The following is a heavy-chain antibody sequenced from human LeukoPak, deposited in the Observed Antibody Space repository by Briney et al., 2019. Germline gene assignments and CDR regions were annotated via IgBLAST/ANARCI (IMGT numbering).Heavy chain of an antibody. Sequence: ASVKVSCKASGYTFTGYYMHWVRQAPGQGLEWMGWINPNSGGTNYAQKFQGRVTMTRDTSISTAYMGLTRLTSDDTAVYYCARTFALSFDYWGQGAPVTVSS. CDR2: INPNSGGT. J-gene: IGHJ4*02. D-gene: IGHD2-21*01. V-gene: IGHV1-2*02. CDR3: ARTFALSFDY. CDR1: GYTFTGYY.